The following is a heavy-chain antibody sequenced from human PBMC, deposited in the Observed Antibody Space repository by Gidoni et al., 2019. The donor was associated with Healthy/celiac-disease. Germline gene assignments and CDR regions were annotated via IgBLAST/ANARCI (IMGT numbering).Heavy chain of an antibody. Sequence: QVTLRESGPALVKPTQTLTLTCTFSGFSLSTSGMCVSWIRQPPGKALEWLARIDWDDDKYYSTSLKTRLTISKDTSKNQVVLTMTNMDPVDTATYYCARTIPGIADFNWFDPWGQGTLVTVSS. V-gene: IGHV2-70*15. CDR2: IDWDDDK. J-gene: IGHJ5*02. D-gene: IGHD6-13*01. CDR1: GFSLSTSGMC. CDR3: ARTIPGIADFNWFDP.